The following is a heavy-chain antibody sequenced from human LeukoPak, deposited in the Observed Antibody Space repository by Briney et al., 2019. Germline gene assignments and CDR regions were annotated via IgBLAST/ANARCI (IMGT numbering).Heavy chain of an antibody. CDR3: ARQYSSGWYGDWFDP. V-gene: IGHV5-51*01. CDR2: IYPGDSDT. J-gene: IGHJ5*02. Sequence: GESLKISCKGSGYSFTSYWIGWVRQMPGKGLEWMGIIYPGDSDTRYSPSFQGQVTLSADKSISTGYLQWSSLKASDTAMYYCARQYSSGWYGDWFDPWGQGTLVTVSS. D-gene: IGHD6-19*01. CDR1: GYSFTSYW.